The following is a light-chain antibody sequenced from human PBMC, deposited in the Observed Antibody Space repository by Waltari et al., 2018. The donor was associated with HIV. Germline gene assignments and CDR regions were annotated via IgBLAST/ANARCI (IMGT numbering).Light chain of an antibody. Sequence: DIQMTQSPSSLSASVGDRVTITCRANRSISTKLNWYQQQPGKAPKLLIYSASNLQSGVPSRFRGSGSGIDVTLTISSLQPEEFATYYCQQSYGTPLTFGGGTKVEIK. CDR2: SAS. CDR1: RSISTK. J-gene: IGKJ4*01. V-gene: IGKV1-39*01. CDR3: QQSYGTPLT.